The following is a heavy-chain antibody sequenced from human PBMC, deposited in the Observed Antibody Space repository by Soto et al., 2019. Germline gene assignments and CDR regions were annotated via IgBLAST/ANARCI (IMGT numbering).Heavy chain of an antibody. J-gene: IGHJ6*02. CDR3: ARDTTLWLRERGGIDV. CDR2: IWYDGSNK. Sequence: QVQLVESGGGVVQPGRSLRLSCAASGFTFSSYGMHWVRQAPGKGLEWVAVIWYDGSNKYYADSVKGRFTISRDNSKNTLYLQMNSLRAEDTAVYYCARDTTLWLRERGGIDVWGQGTTVTVSS. D-gene: IGHD3-9*01. CDR1: GFTFSSYG. V-gene: IGHV3-33*01.